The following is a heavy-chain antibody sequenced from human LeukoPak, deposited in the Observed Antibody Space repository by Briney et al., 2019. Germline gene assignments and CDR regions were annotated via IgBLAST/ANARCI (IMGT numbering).Heavy chain of an antibody. D-gene: IGHD5-12*01. V-gene: IGHV3-23*01. CDR1: GFTFSSYA. Sequence: PGGSLRLSCAASGFTFSSYAMTWVRQAPGKGLEWVSTPSGNGGSTYYADSVKGRFTISRDNSRNTLYLQMNSLRVEDTAVYYCVKVIVTTSEKGGAFHVWGQGTMVTVSS. CDR2: PSGNGGST. CDR3: VKVIVTTSEKGGAFHV. J-gene: IGHJ3*01.